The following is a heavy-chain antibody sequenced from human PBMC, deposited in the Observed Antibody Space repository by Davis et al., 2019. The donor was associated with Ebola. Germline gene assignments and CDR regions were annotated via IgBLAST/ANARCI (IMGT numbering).Heavy chain of an antibody. CDR2: IYTGDSDT. Sequence: GESLQISCKDSGNSFTSHWIGWVRQMPGKGLEWMGIIYTGDSDTRYSPSFRGQVTISADKSMKTAFLQWSSLKASDTAMYYCASLRRTITGMDDAFDIWGQGTMVTVSP. D-gene: IGHD1-20*01. CDR1: GNSFTSHW. V-gene: IGHV5-51*01. CDR3: ASLRRTITGMDDAFDI. J-gene: IGHJ3*02.